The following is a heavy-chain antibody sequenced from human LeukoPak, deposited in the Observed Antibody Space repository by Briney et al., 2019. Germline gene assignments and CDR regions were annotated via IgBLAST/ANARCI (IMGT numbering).Heavy chain of an antibody. CDR1: GGSFSGYY. D-gene: IGHD5-12*01. J-gene: IGHJ4*02. Sequence: SETLSLTCAVYGGSFSGYYWSWIRQPPGKGLEWIGEINYSGSTNYNPSLKSRVTISVDTSKNQFSLKLSSVTAADTAVYYCAREFSGYDFDYWGQGTLVTVSS. CDR2: INYSGST. CDR3: AREFSGYDFDY. V-gene: IGHV4-34*01.